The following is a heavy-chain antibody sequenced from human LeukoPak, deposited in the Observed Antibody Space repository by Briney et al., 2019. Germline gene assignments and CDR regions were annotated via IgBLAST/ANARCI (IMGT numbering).Heavy chain of an antibody. Sequence: GGSLRLSCAASGFTFSNYWMSWVRQISERGLEWVANIRQDGSAKYYVDSVKGRFTISRDNAKDSLYLQMNSLRAEDTAVYYCARGFLDSWGQGTLVTVSS. D-gene: IGHD3-3*01. CDR1: GFTFSNYW. CDR2: IRQDGSAK. J-gene: IGHJ4*02. CDR3: ARGFLDS. V-gene: IGHV3-7*03.